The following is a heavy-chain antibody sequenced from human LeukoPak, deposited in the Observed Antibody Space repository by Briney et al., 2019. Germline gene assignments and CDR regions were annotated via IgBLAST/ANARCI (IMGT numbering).Heavy chain of an antibody. CDR3: ARDRYSYGYFDY. J-gene: IGHJ4*02. CDR2: IWYDGSNK. D-gene: IGHD5-18*01. Sequence: GRSLRLSCAASGFTFSSYGMHWVHQAPGKGLEWVAVIWYDGSNKYYADSVKGRFTISRDNSKNTLYLQMNSLRAEDTAVYYCARDRYSYGYFDYWGQGTLVTVSS. V-gene: IGHV3-33*01. CDR1: GFTFSSYG.